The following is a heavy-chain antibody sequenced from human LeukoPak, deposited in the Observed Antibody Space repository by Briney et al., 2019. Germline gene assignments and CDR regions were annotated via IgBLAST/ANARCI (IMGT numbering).Heavy chain of an antibody. Sequence: GGSLRLSCAASGFTFSSYAMSWVRQAPGKGLEWVSAISGSGGSTYYADSVKGRFTISRDNSKNTLYLQMNSLRAEDTAVYYCAKVRDCRSTSEYATLRLGSGYYFDYWGQGALVTVSS. CDR1: GFTFSSYA. D-gene: IGHD2-2*01. CDR2: ISGSGGST. CDR3: AKVRDCRSTSEYATLRLGSGYYFDY. V-gene: IGHV3-23*01. J-gene: IGHJ4*02.